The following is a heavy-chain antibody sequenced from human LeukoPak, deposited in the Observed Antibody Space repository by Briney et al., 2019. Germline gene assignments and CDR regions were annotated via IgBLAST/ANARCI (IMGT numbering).Heavy chain of an antibody. Sequence: GASVKVSCKASGYTFIGYYMHWVRQAPGQGLEWMGWINPNRGGTNYAQKFQGRVTMTRDTSISTAYMELSRLRSDDTAVYYCARDRIRGTYCSSTSCYTLAYWGQGTLVTVSS. V-gene: IGHV1-2*02. CDR1: GYTFIGYY. J-gene: IGHJ4*02. CDR2: INPNRGGT. CDR3: ARDRIRGTYCSSTSCYTLAY. D-gene: IGHD2-2*02.